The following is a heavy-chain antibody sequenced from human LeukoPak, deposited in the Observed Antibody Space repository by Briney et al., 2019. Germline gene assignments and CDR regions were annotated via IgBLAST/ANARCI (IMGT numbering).Heavy chain of an antibody. D-gene: IGHD2-2*01. J-gene: IGHJ4*02. CDR2: INHSGST. CDR1: GGSFSDYY. CDR3: ARHAPRVPAAMGY. V-gene: IGHV4-34*01. Sequence: SETLSLTCAVYGGSFSDYYWSWIRQPPGKGLEWIGEINHSGSTNYNPSLKSRVTISVDTSKNQFSLKLSSVTAADTAVYYCARHAPRVPAAMGYWGQGTLVTVSS.